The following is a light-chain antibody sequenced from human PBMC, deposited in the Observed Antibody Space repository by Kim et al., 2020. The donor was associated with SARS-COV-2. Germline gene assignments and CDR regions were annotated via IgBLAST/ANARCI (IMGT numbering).Light chain of an antibody. J-gene: IGLJ3*02. CDR1: QLGDKS. CDR2: QDS. V-gene: IGLV3-1*01. CDR3: QAWDRSNWDWV. Sequence: HGHTASITCSADQLGDKSACWSQPNPGQSPVLVIYQDSQRPSRIPERFSGSTSGNTATLTISGTQAMDEADYYFQAWDRSNWDWVFGGGTQLTVL.